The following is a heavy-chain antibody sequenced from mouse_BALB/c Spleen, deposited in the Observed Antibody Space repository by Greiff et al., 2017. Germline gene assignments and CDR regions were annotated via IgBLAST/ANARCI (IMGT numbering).Heavy chain of an antibody. CDR2: INPGSGGT. D-gene: IGHD2-1*01. V-gene: IGHV1-54*01. Sequence: VQLHQSGAELVRPGTSVKVSCKASGYAFTNYLIEWVKQRPGQGLEWIGVINPGSGGTNYNEKFKGKATLTADKSSSTAYMQLSSLTSDDSAVYFCAREGDYGNYPFAYWGQGTLVTVSA. J-gene: IGHJ3*01. CDR1: GYAFTNYL. CDR3: AREGDYGNYPFAY.